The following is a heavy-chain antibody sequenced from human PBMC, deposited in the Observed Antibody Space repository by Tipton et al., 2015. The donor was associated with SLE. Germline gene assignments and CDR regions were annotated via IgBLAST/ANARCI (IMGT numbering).Heavy chain of an antibody. CDR2: IYYSGST. CDR1: GASISSSGYY. CDR3: ARHARSSSWYPPFDP. Sequence: TLSLTCSVSGASISSSGYYWGWIRQPPGKGLEWIGSIYYSGSTYYNPSLKSRVTISVDTSKNHFSLKLSSVTAADTAVYYCARHARSSSWYPPFDPWGQGTLVTVSS. D-gene: IGHD6-13*01. V-gene: IGHV4-39*07. J-gene: IGHJ5*02.